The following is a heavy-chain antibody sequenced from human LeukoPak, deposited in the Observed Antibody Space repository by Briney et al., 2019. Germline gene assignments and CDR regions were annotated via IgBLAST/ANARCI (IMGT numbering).Heavy chain of an antibody. CDR3: AKAGGIVVVVAATFDY. V-gene: IGHV3-23*01. Sequence: GGSLRLSCAASGFTFSNYAMSWVRQAPGKGLEWVSTISDSADSTYYADSVKGRFTVSRDNSKNTLCLQMNSLRAEDTAVYYCAKAGGIVVVVAATFDYWGQGTLVTVSS. J-gene: IGHJ4*02. CDR2: ISDSADST. CDR1: GFTFSNYA. D-gene: IGHD2-15*01.